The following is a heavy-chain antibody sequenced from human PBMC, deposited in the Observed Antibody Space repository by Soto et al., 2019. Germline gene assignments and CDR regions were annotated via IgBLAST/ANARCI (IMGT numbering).Heavy chain of an antibody. D-gene: IGHD3-10*01. CDR2: IYYSGSA. V-gene: IGHV4-59*12. CDR1: GCSISTYY. CDR3: ARDGKLWFGESRGSFDY. Sequence: SDTLSLTCTVSGCSISTYYWSWIRQPPGKGLEWIGYIYYSGSANYNPSLKSRVTISVDTSKNQFSLKLSSVTAADTAVYYCARDGKLWFGESRGSFDYWGQGTLVTVSS. J-gene: IGHJ4*02.